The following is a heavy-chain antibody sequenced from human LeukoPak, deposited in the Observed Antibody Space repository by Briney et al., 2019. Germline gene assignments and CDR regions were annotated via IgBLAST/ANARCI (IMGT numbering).Heavy chain of an antibody. V-gene: IGHV3-30*02. CDR2: IRYDGSNK. J-gene: IGHJ4*02. Sequence: GGSLRLSCAASGFTFSSYGMHWVRQTPGKGLEWVAFIRYDGSNKYYADSVKGRFTISRDNAKNSLYLQMNSLRAEDTAVYYCAREGDCSSTSCYLGYWGQGTLVTVSS. CDR3: AREGDCSSTSCYLGY. D-gene: IGHD2-2*01. CDR1: GFTFSSYG.